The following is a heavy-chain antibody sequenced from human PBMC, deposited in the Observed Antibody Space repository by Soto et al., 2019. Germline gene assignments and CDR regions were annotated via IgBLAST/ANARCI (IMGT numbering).Heavy chain of an antibody. CDR2: IYWDDDK. V-gene: IGHV2-5*02. J-gene: IGHJ4*02. CDR1: GFSLSTSEVG. CDR3: AHRFDWYYFNY. Sequence: QITLKESGPTLLKPTQTLTLTCTFSGFSLSTSEVGVGWIRQPPGKALEWLALIYWDDDKRYSPSLRNRLTNTKDTSKNQVVLTMTNMDPVDTATYYCAHRFDWYYFNYWGQGSLVTVSS. D-gene: IGHD3-9*01.